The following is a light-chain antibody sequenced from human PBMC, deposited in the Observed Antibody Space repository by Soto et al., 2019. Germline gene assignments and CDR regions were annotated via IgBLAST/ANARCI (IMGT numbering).Light chain of an antibody. J-gene: IGKJ1*01. CDR1: QTIGTW. CDR3: QKYNSYS. V-gene: IGKV1-5*03. Sequence: DIQMTQSPSTLSASVGDTVTITCRASQTIGTWLAWYQQKPAKAPKLLIYKASTLESGVPSRFSGSGSGTEFTLTISSMQDDESATYYCQKYNSYSFGQGTKVDIK. CDR2: KAS.